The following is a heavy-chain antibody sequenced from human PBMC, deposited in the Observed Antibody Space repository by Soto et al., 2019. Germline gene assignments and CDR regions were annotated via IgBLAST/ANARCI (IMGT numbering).Heavy chain of an antibody. CDR3: ARSYSSGWWASYYYYGMDV. Sequence: ASVKVSCKASGYTFTGDYMHWVRQAPGQGLEWMGWINPNSGGTNYAQKFQGWVTMTRDTSISTAYMELSRLRSDDAAVYYCARSYSSGWWASYYYYGMDVWGQGTTVTVSS. D-gene: IGHD6-19*01. CDR1: GYTFTGDY. V-gene: IGHV1-2*04. CDR2: INPNSGGT. J-gene: IGHJ6*02.